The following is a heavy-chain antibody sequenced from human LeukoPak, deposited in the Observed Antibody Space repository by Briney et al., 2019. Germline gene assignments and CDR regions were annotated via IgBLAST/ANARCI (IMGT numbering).Heavy chain of an antibody. CDR3: AGAYDSSLSWFDP. V-gene: IGHV5-51*01. Sequence: GESLKISCKGSGYSFTSYWIGWVRQMPGKGLEWMGIIYPGDSDTRYSPSFQGQVTISADKSISTAYLQWSSLKASDTAMYYCAGAYDSSLSWFDPWGQGTLVTVSS. CDR2: IYPGDSDT. D-gene: IGHD3-22*01. J-gene: IGHJ5*02. CDR1: GYSFTSYW.